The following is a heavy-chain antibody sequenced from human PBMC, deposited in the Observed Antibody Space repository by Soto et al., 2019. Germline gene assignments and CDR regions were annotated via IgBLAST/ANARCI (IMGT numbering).Heavy chain of an antibody. V-gene: IGHV4-59*01. CDR1: GGSISSYY. Sequence: SETLSLTCTVSGGSISSYYWSWIRQPPGKGLEWIGYIYYSGSTNYNPSLKSRVTISVDTSKNQFSLKLSSVTAADTAVYYCERDSNPAPYSGSYEDYWGQGTLVTGS. CDR3: ERDSNPAPYSGSYEDY. CDR2: IYYSGST. J-gene: IGHJ4*02. D-gene: IGHD1-26*01.